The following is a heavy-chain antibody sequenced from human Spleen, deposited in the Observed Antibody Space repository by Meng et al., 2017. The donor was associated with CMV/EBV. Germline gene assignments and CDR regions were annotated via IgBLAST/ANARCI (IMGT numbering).Heavy chain of an antibody. D-gene: IGHD2-21*01. CDR2: IVPVVLIP. CDR1: RGTFSNYA. CDR3: AADSLGCGGECYYPFDF. V-gene: IGHV1-69*10. Sequence: SVKVSCKASRGTFSNYAISWVRQAPGQGLEWMGAIVPVVLIPSYPRKFQGRVTITADKSTTTAYMELRSLRSEDTAVYYCAADSLGCGGECYYPFDFWGQGTLVTVS. J-gene: IGHJ4*02.